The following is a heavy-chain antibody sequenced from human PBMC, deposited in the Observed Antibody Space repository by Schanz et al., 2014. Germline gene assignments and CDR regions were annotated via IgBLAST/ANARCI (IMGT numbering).Heavy chain of an antibody. CDR1: RSTFSSYT. V-gene: IGHV1-69*02. D-gene: IGHD1-26*01. J-gene: IGHJ3*02. CDR3: ARGTMPGAFDI. CDR2: FIPILDVG. Sequence: QVLQVQSGSELKKPGSSVKVSCKASRSTFSSYTISWVRQARGQGLEWVGRFIPILDVGNYAQQFQGRVTFTADKSTSTAYMELSSLRYEDTALYYCARGTMPGAFDIWGQGTMVTVSS.